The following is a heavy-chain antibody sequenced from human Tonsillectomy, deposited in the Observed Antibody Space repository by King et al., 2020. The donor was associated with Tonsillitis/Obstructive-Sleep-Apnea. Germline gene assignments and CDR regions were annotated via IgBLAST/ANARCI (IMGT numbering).Heavy chain of an antibody. D-gene: IGHD1-26*01. J-gene: IGHJ4*02. CDR3: AKGRGVGATGPPFDY. V-gene: IGHV3-9*01. Sequence: VQLVESGGGLVQPGRSLRLSCAASGFTFDDYAMHWVRQAPGKGLEWVSGISWNSGSIGYADSVKGRFTISRDNAKNSLYLQMNSLRAEDTALYYCAKGRGVGATGPPFDYWGPGTLVTVSS. CDR2: ISWNSGSI. CDR1: GFTFDDYA.